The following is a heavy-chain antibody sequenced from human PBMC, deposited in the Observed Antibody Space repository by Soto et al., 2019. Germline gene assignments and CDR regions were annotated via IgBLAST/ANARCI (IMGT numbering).Heavy chain of an antibody. CDR3: ARGRDYGDDYYYYYGMDV. J-gene: IGHJ6*02. CDR2: IYYSGST. D-gene: IGHD4-17*01. V-gene: IGHV4-31*03. Sequence: PSDTLSLTCTVSGGSISSGGYYWSWIRQHPGKGLEWIGYIYYSGSTYYNPSLKSRVTISADTSKNQFSLKLSSVTAADTAVYYCARGRDYGDDYYYYYGMDVWGQGTTVTVSS. CDR1: GGSISSGGYY.